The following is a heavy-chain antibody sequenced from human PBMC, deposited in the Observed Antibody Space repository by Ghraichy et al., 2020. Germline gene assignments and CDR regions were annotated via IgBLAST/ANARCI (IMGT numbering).Heavy chain of an antibody. V-gene: IGHV4-34*01. Sequence: SETLSLTCTVYGGSFSGYYWSWIRQPPGKGLEWIGEINHSGSTNYNPSLKSRVTISVDTSKNQFSLKLSSVTAADTAVYYCARVPRTYYYDSSGYYYKEYKKFDYWGQGTLVTVSS. CDR2: INHSGST. J-gene: IGHJ4*02. D-gene: IGHD3-22*01. CDR3: ARVPRTYYYDSSGYYYKEYKKFDY. CDR1: GGSFSGYY.